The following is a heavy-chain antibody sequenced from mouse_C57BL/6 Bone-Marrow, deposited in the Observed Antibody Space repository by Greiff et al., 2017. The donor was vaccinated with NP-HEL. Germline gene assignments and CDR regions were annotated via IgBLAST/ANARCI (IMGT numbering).Heavy chain of an antibody. Sequence: QVQLKESGAELVRPGTSVKMSCKASGYTFTNYWIGWAKQRPGHGLEWIGDIYPGGGYTNYNEKFKGKATLTADKSSSTAYMQFSSLTSEDSAIYYCARRDYYGSYWYFDVWGTGTTVTVSS. J-gene: IGHJ1*03. CDR1: GYTFTNYW. CDR2: IYPGGGYT. CDR3: ARRDYYGSYWYFDV. D-gene: IGHD1-1*01. V-gene: IGHV1-63*01.